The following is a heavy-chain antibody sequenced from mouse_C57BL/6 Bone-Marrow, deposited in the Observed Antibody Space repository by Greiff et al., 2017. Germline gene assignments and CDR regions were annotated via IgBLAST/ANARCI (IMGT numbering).Heavy chain of an antibody. CDR3: ARGGIITPWFAY. CDR1: GYTFTSYW. J-gene: IGHJ3*01. V-gene: IGHV1-59*01. D-gene: IGHD1-1*01. CDR2: IDPSDSYT. Sequence: QVQLQQPGAELVRPGTSVKLSCKASGYTFTSYWMHWVKQRPGQGLEWIGVIDPSDSYTNYNQKCKGKATLTVDTSSSTAYMRLSSLTSEDSAVYYCARGGIITPWFAYWGQGTLVTVSA.